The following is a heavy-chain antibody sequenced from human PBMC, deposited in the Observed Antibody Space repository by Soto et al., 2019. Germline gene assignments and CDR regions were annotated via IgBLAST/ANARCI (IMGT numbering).Heavy chain of an antibody. D-gene: IGHD6-19*01. V-gene: IGHV1-8*01. CDR1: GYTFTSYD. CDR2: MNPNSGNT. Sequence: ASVKVSCKASGYTFTSYDINWVRQATGQGLEWMGWMNPNSGNTGYAQKFQGRVTMTRNTSISTAYMELSSLRSEDTAVYYCARGGYSSGWPEKDAFEIWGQETMGTVSS. CDR3: ARGGYSSGWPEKDAFEI. J-gene: IGHJ3*02.